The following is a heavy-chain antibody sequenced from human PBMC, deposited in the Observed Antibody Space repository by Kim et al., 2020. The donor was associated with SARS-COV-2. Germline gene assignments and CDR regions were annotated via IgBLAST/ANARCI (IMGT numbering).Heavy chain of an antibody. Sequence: SETLSLTCAVYGGSFSGYYWSWIRQPPGKGLEWIGEINHSGSTNYNPSLKSRVTISVDTSKNQFSLKLSSVTAADTAVYYCASPNRNYYGSGSYYYYYYGMDVWGQGTTVTVSS. J-gene: IGHJ6*02. V-gene: IGHV4-34*01. CDR2: INHSGST. CDR3: ASPNRNYYGSGSYYYYYYGMDV. CDR1: GGSFSGYY. D-gene: IGHD3-10*01.